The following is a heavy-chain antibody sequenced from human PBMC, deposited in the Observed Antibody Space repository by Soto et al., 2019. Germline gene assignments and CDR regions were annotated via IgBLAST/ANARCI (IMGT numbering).Heavy chain of an antibody. CDR2: IVVGSGHT. D-gene: IGHD2-15*01. V-gene: IGHV1-58*02. CDR1: GFTFTSSA. CDR3: AADSRYCSGGNCEDY. J-gene: IGHJ4*02. Sequence: QMQLVQSGPEVKKPGTSVKVSCKASGFTFTSSAMQWVRQARGQRLEWIGWIVVGSGHTNYAQKFQERVTITRDMSXNTAYMELSSLRSEDTAVYYCAADSRYCSGGNCEDYWGQGTLVTVSS.